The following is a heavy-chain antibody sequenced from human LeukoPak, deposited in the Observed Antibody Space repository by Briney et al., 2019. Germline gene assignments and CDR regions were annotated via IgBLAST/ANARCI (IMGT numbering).Heavy chain of an antibody. D-gene: IGHD2-2*01. V-gene: IGHV3-21*01. CDR3: ARDQYCSSTSCSGGAFDI. Sequence: GGSLRLSCAASGFTLSSYSMNWVRQAPGKGLEWVSSISRSSSYIYYADSVKGRFTISRGNAKNSLYLQMNSLRAEDTAVYYCARDQYCSSTSCSGGAFDIWGQGTMVTVSS. CDR2: ISRSSSYI. J-gene: IGHJ3*02. CDR1: GFTLSSYS.